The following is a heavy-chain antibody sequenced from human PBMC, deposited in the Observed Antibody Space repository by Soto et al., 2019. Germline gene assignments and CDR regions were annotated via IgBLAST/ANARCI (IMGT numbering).Heavy chain of an antibody. CDR1: GGSISSYY. Sequence: PSETLSLTCTVSGGSISSYYWSWIRQPPGKGLEWIGYIYYSGSTNYNPSLKSRVTISVDTSKNQFSLKLSSVTAADTAVYYCARLYYGDSYHVGYYYHYYMDVWGKGTTVTVSS. CDR3: ARLYYGDSYHVGYYYHYYMDV. J-gene: IGHJ6*03. D-gene: IGHD4-17*01. CDR2: IYYSGST. V-gene: IGHV4-59*01.